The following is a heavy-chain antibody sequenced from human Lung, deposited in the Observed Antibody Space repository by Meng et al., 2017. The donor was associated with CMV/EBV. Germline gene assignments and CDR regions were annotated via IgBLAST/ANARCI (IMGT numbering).Heavy chain of an antibody. V-gene: IGHV4-4*02. CDR3: ARDPYATGWAG. D-gene: IGHD6-19*01. Sequence: QIHVQEAGPGLVNPSGTLSLTCAVSGGSISISTWWSWVRQPPGKGLEWIGEIYHSGGTNYNPSLRGRVTISLDKSKNQFSLTLRSVTAADTAVYYCARDPYATGWAGWGQGTLVTVSS. J-gene: IGHJ4*02. CDR1: GGSISISTW. CDR2: IYHSGGT.